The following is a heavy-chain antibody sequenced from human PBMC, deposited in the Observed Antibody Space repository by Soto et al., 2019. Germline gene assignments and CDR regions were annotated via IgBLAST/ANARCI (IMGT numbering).Heavy chain of an antibody. CDR1: GYTFSSFD. V-gene: IGHV1-18*01. Sequence: ASVKVSCEASGYTFSSFDISWGRQAPGQGLEGMGWISAYNGNTNYPQKLQGRVTMTTNTSTSTAYIELRSLRSDDTAVYYCARRAYSGRYHLAYSGQGTLVTVSS. CDR2: ISAYNGNT. D-gene: IGHD6-19*01. J-gene: IGHJ4*02. CDR3: ARRAYSGRYHLAY.